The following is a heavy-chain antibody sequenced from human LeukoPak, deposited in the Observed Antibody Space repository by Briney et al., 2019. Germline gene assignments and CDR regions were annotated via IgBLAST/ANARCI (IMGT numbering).Heavy chain of an antibody. CDR3: ARYSGSYQHADY. CDR2: FYTSESS. D-gene: IGHD1-26*01. Sequence: SETLSLTCSVSGGSISSYYWSWIRQPAGKGLEWIGRFYTSESSNYNPSLKSRVTMSVDTSKNQFSLKLSSVTAADTAVYYCARYSGSYQHADYWGQGTLVTVSS. J-gene: IGHJ4*02. CDR1: GGSISSYY. V-gene: IGHV4-4*07.